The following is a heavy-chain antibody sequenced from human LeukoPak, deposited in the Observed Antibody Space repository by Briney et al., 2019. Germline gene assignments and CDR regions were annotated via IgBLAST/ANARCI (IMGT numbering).Heavy chain of an antibody. CDR1: GFTFSGCA. D-gene: IGHD2-15*01. V-gene: IGHV3-30*04. CDR3: AKDRVPQIAVVVVAAYDY. Sequence: GGSLRLSCATSGFTFSGCAVHWVRQAPGKGLEWVAVVSYDGIIKYYADSVKGRFTISRDNSKNTLYLQMNSLRAEDTAVYYCAKDRVPQIAVVVVAAYDYWGQGTLVTVSS. J-gene: IGHJ4*02. CDR2: VSYDGIIK.